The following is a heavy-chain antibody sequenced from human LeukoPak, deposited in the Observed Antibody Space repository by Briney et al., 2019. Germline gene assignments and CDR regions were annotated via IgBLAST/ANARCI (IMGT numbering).Heavy chain of an antibody. CDR3: ARAGRTEQWLINVFDI. CDR1: GGSINSGGYY. V-gene: IGHV4-31*03. J-gene: IGHJ3*02. Sequence: SETLSLTCTVSGGSINSGGYYWSWIRQHPGKGLEWIGYIYYSGSTYYNPSLKSRVTISVDTSKNQFSLKLSSVTAADTAVYYCARAGRTEQWLINVFDIWGQGTMVTVSS. D-gene: IGHD6-19*01. CDR2: IYYSGST.